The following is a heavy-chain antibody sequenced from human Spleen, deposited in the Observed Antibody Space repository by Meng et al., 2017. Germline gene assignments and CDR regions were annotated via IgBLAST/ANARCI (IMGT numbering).Heavy chain of an antibody. V-gene: IGHV3-74*01. CDR1: GFTVSDYY. CDR2: IKSDGSTT. CDR3: VSGGSMHV. J-gene: IGHJ6*02. Sequence: GESLKISCVASGFTVSDYYMSWIRQAPGKGLVWVSRIKSDGSTTTYADSVKGRFTISRDNARNTLYLQMNTLRAEDTAVYYCVSGGSMHVWGQGTTVTVSS.